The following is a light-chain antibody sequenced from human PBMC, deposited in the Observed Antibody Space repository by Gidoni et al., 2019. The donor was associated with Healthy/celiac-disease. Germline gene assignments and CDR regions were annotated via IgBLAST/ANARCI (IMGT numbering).Light chain of an antibody. Sequence: QSVLTQPPSVSAAPGQKVTISCSGSSSNIGNNYVSWYQHLPGTAPKFLIYDNNKRLSGIPDRFSGSKSGTSATLGITGLQTGDEADYYCGTWDSSLSAVVFGGGTKLTVL. CDR2: DNN. V-gene: IGLV1-51*01. CDR3: GTWDSSLSAVV. CDR1: SSNIGNNY. J-gene: IGLJ2*01.